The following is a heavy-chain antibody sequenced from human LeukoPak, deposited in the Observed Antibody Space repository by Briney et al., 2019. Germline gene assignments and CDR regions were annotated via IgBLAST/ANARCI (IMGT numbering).Heavy chain of an antibody. CDR3: GRHFYGSGTYYYYYYYMDV. V-gene: IGHV4-39*01. CDR1: GVSISSTIYY. D-gene: IGHD3-10*01. J-gene: IGHJ6*03. Sequence: SETLSLTCSVSGVSISSTIYYWGWIRQPPGKGLEWIGSIYYSGNTYYNPSLKSRVTISVDASKNQFSLRLSSVTAADTAVYYCGRHFYGSGTYYYYYYYMDVWGKGTTVTISS. CDR2: IYYSGNT.